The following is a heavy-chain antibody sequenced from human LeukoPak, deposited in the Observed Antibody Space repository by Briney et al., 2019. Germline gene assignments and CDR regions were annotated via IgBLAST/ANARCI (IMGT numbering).Heavy chain of an antibody. Sequence: SETLSLTCTVSAGSIRSYYWICIGHPPPKGLEWIGSIYYSGTTNYNPSLKSRVSISVDTSKNQFSLKLSSVTAADTAVYYCARGFTLLDPWGQGTLVTVSS. CDR1: AGSIRSYY. V-gene: IGHV4-59*01. CDR3: ARGFTLLDP. CDR2: IYYSGTT. J-gene: IGHJ5*02. D-gene: IGHD3-10*01.